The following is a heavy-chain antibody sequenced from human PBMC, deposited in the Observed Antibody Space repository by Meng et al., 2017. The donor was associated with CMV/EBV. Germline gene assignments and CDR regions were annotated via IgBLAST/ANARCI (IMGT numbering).Heavy chain of an antibody. CDR2: IIPIFGTA. J-gene: IGHJ4*02. Sequence: LVQVGAWGRKLGSWVKVSCKASGVTFSSYAISWVRQVPGQGLEWMGGIIPIFGTASYAQKFQGRVTITADESTSTAYMELSSLRSEDTAVYYCARNQPSRGWSHEDYWGQGTLVTVSS. V-gene: IGHV1-69*01. CDR1: GVTFSSYA. D-gene: IGHD2-15*01. CDR3: ARNQPSRGWSHEDY.